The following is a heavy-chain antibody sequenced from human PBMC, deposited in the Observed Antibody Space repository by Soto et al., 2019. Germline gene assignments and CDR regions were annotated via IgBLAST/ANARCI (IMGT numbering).Heavy chain of an antibody. J-gene: IGHJ6*02. CDR3: ARMGMRYYYDSSGYYSYYYYYGMDV. Sequence: QVTLKESGPVLVKPTETLTLTCTVSGFSLSNARMGVSWIRQPPGKALEWLAHIFSNAEKSYSTSLKSRLTISKDTATSQVVLTMTNMDPVDTATYYCARMGMRYYYDSSGYYSYYYYYGMDVWGQGTTVTVSS. CDR1: GFSLSNARMG. CDR2: IFSNAEK. V-gene: IGHV2-26*01. D-gene: IGHD3-22*01.